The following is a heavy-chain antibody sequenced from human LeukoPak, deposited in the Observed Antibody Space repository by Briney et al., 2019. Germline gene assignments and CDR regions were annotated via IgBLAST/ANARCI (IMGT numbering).Heavy chain of an antibody. CDR2: INHSGST. Sequence: SETLSLTXAVYGGSFSGYYWSWIRQPPGKGLEWIGEINHSGSTNYNPSLKSRVTISVDTSKNQFSLKLSSVTAADTAVYYCARVFGGYCSSTSCKHRGWLRLLYFDYWGQGTLVTVSS. CDR1: GGSFSGYY. V-gene: IGHV4-34*01. D-gene: IGHD2-2*01. CDR3: ARVFGGYCSSTSCKHRGWLRLLYFDY. J-gene: IGHJ4*02.